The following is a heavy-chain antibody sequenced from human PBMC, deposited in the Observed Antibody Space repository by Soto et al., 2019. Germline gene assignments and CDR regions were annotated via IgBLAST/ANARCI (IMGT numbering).Heavy chain of an antibody. Sequence: SETLSLTCTVSGGSISSYYWSWILQPPGKGLEWIGYIYYSGSTNYNPSLKSRVTISVDTSKNQFSLKLSSVTAADTAVYYCASSYADYFDYWGQGTLVTVSS. V-gene: IGHV4-59*01. J-gene: IGHJ4*02. CDR2: IYYSGST. CDR3: ASSYADYFDY. CDR1: GGSISSYY.